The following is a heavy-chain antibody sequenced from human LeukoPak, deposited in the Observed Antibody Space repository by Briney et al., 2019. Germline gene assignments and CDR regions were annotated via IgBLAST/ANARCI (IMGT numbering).Heavy chain of an antibody. V-gene: IGHV3-21*01. Sequence: GGSLRLSCAASGFIFSSYSMNWVRQAPGKGLEWVSSISSSSSYIYYAGSVKGRFTISRDNAKNSLYLQMNSLRAEDTAVYYCARVGDSAGGAFDIWGQGTTVTVSS. D-gene: IGHD3-16*01. CDR3: ARVGDSAGGAFDI. CDR2: ISSSSSYI. CDR1: GFIFSSYS. J-gene: IGHJ3*02.